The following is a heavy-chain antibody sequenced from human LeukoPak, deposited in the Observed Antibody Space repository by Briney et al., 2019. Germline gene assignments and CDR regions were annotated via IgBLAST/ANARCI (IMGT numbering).Heavy chain of an antibody. V-gene: IGHV3-9*01. D-gene: IGHD4-23*01. CDR3: AKVRGPYGGSDAFDI. J-gene: IGHJ3*02. CDR1: GFTFDDYA. Sequence: QPGRSLRLSCEASGFTFDDYAMHWVRQAPGKGREWVSGISWNSGSIGYADSVKGRFTISRDNAKNSLYLQMNSLRAEDTALYYCAKVRGPYGGSDAFDIWGQGTMVTVSS. CDR2: ISWNSGSI.